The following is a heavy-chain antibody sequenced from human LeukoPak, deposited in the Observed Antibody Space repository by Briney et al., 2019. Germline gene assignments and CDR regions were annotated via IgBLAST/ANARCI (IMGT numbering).Heavy chain of an antibody. V-gene: IGHV3-7*03. CDR2: INHNGNVN. J-gene: IGHJ6*02. D-gene: IGHD3-16*01. CDR1: GFTFSAYS. CDR3: ARGGGLDV. Sequence: GGSLRLSCAASGFTFSAYSMKWVRQAPGKGLEWVASINHNGNVNYYVDSVKGRFTISRDNAKNSLYLQMSNLRAEDTAVYFCARGGGLDVWGQGATVTVSS.